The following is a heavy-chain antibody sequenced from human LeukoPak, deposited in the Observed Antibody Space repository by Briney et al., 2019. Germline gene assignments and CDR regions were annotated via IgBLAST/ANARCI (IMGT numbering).Heavy chain of an antibody. Sequence: GGSLRLSCSAAGFTCSTYIMHLVGQAPGKGLETVSAITGNGGSTFYADSVKGRFTTSRDNSKNTLYLQMSSLRAEDTAMYYCARRDDYSAYDCWGQGTLVTVSS. D-gene: IGHD5-24*01. J-gene: IGHJ4*02. CDR2: ITGNGGST. CDR3: ARRDDYSAYDC. V-gene: IGHV3-64D*06. CDR1: GFTCSTYI.